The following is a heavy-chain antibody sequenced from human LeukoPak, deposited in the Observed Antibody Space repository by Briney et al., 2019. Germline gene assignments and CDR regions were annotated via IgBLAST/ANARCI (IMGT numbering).Heavy chain of an antibody. J-gene: IGHJ6*03. CDR2: IRYDGSNK. Sequence: GGSLRLSCAASGFTFSSYGMHWVRQAPGKGLEWVAFIRYDGSNKYYADSVKGRFTISRDNSKNTLYLQMNSLRAEDTAVYYPALRFLEWGYMDVWGKGTTVTVSS. V-gene: IGHV3-30*02. CDR1: GFTFSSYG. D-gene: IGHD3-3*01. CDR3: ALRFLEWGYMDV.